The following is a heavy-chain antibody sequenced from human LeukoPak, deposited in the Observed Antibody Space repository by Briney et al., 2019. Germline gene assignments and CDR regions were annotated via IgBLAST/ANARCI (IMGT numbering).Heavy chain of an antibody. CDR1: GFTFTSYW. J-gene: IGHJ4*02. CDR3: VLGSGWHDSH. D-gene: IGHD6-19*01. CDR2: MKQDGSEI. V-gene: IGHV3-7*03. Sequence: GGSLRLSCAASGFTFTSYWMYWMRQAPGKGLEWVANMKQDGSEIYYVDSVKGRFTISSDNAKKSLYLQMNSLRVEDTAVYYCVLGSGWHDSHWGQGTLVTVSS.